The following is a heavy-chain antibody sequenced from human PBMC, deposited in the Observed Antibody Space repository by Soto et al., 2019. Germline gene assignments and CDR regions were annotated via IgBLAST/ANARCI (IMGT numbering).Heavy chain of an antibody. J-gene: IGHJ5*02. CDR3: SGAYYDISGYSLDP. CDR2: IYNGGSI. Sequence: PSETLSLTCTVSGGSISGYYWSWIRQPPGKGLEWIGYIYNGGSINYNPSLKSRVIISVDTAKNQFSLRLSSVTAADTAVYYCSGAYYDISGYSLDPWGQGTSVTVSS. D-gene: IGHD3-22*01. CDR1: GGSISGYY. V-gene: IGHV4-59*01.